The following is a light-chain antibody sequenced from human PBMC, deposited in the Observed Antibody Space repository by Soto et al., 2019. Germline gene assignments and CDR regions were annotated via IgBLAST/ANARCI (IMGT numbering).Light chain of an antibody. CDR2: DVS. Sequence: QSALTQPASVSGSPGQSITISCTGTSSDVGGYNYVSWYQQHPGKAPKLMIYDVSNRPSGVSNRSSGSKSGNTASLTISGLQAEDEADYYCSSYTSSSTPKVVFGGGTKLTVL. V-gene: IGLV2-14*01. J-gene: IGLJ2*01. CDR3: SSYTSSSTPKVV. CDR1: SSDVGGYNY.